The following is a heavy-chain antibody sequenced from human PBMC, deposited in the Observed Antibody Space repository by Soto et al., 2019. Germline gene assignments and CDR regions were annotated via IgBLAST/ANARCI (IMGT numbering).Heavy chain of an antibody. CDR3: ARCPSGSAFYYYGMDV. CDR2: ISFDGSNR. D-gene: IGHD6-19*01. CDR1: GFTFSSYA. V-gene: IGHV3-30-3*01. J-gene: IGHJ6*02. Sequence: GSLRLSCAASGFTFSSYAVHWVRQAPGKGLEWVAVISFDGSNRYYADSLKGRFTISRDNSKNTLYLQVNSLRPEDTAVYYCARCPSGSAFYYYGMDVWGPGTAVTVSS.